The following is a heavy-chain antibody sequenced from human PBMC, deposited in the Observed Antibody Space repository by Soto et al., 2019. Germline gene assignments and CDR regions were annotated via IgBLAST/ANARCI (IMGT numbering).Heavy chain of an antibody. V-gene: IGHV3-73*01. CDR3: TRLVEQKRGYSDY. CDR1: GFTFSGSA. J-gene: IGHJ4*02. Sequence: EVQLVESGGDLVQPGGSLKLSCTASGFTFSGSAMQWVRQASGKGLEWVGSIRTEPYSYAAAYAASVKGRFTIFRDDSKNTAYLQMNSLKTEDTAVYYCTRLVEQKRGYSDYWGQGTLVTVSS. CDR2: IRTEPYSYAA. D-gene: IGHD1-26*01.